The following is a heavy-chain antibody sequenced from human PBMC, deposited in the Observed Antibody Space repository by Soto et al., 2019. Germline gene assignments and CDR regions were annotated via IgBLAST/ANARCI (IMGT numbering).Heavy chain of an antibody. D-gene: IGHD3-3*02. CDR1: GGSISSSSYY. J-gene: IGHJ5*02. V-gene: IGHV4-39*01. CDR2: IYYSGST. Sequence: TSESLARTGTGSGGSISSSSYYRGWIRQPPGKGLEWIGSIYYSGSTYYNPSLKSRVTISVDTSKNQFSLKLSSVTAADTAVYYCASPKIAFYNWFDPWGQGTLVTVSS. CDR3: ASPKIAFYNWFDP.